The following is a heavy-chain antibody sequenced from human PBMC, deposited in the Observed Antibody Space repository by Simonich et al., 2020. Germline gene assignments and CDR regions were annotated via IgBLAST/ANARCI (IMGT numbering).Heavy chain of an antibody. D-gene: IGHD5-12*01. CDR3: ASSKLATIDY. CDR2: INHNNGGT. CDR1: GYTFTGYY. J-gene: IGHJ4*02. V-gene: IGHV1-2*02. Sequence: QVQLVQSGAEVKKPGASVKVSCKASGYTFTGYYMHWVRQAPGQGLEWMGWINHNNGGTNYAQKFKGRVTMTRDTSISTAYMELSRLRSDDTAVYYCASSKLATIDYWGQGTLVTVSS.